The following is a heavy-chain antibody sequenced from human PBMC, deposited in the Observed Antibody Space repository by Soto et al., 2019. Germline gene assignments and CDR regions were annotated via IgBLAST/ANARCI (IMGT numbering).Heavy chain of an antibody. CDR3: ARELVGATRDYYYYGMDV. V-gene: IGHV1-69*13. Sequence: ASVKVSCKASGGTFSSYAISWVRQAPGQGLEWMGGIIPIFGTANYAQKFQGRVTITADESTSTAYMELSSLRSEDTAVYYCARELVGATRDYYYYGMDVWGQGTTVTVSS. CDR1: GGTFSSYA. J-gene: IGHJ6*02. D-gene: IGHD1-26*01. CDR2: IIPIFGTA.